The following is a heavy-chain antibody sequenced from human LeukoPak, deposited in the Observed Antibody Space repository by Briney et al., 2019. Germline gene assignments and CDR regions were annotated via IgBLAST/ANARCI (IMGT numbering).Heavy chain of an antibody. CDR2: ISGSGGST. CDR1: GFTFSSFV. V-gene: IGHV3-23*01. CDR3: AREIRETVVTRHYYYGIDV. D-gene: IGHD2-15*01. Sequence: PGGSLRLSCAASGFTFSSFVMSWVRQAPGKGLEWVSGISGSGGSTYYTDSVKGRFTISRENAKNVLYLQMSSLRAEDTAVYYCAREIRETVVTRHYYYGIDVWGQGTTVTVSS. J-gene: IGHJ6*02.